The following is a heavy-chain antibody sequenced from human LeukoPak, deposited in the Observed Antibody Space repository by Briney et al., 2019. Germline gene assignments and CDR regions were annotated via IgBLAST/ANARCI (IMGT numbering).Heavy chain of an antibody. D-gene: IGHD3-10*01. Sequence: PSETLSLTCAVSGGSISSSNWWSWVRQPPGKGLEWIGEIYHSGSSNYNSSLNSRVTISVDTSKNQFSLKMSSVTAADTAVYYCARGQWFRAFWSRGTPVTVSS. V-gene: IGHV4-4*02. CDR1: GGSISSSNW. J-gene: IGHJ4*02. CDR2: IYHSGSS. CDR3: ARGQWFRAF.